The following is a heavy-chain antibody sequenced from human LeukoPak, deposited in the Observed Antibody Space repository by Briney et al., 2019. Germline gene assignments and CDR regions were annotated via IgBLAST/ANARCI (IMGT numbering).Heavy chain of an antibody. CDR3: ARGRSSMVRGYYYYYMDV. J-gene: IGHJ6*03. CDR2: IYYSGST. Sequence: SETLSLTCTVSGGSISSYYWSWIRQPPGKGPEWIGYIYYSGSTNYNPSLKSRVTISVDTSKNQFSLKRSSVTAADTAVYYCARGRSSMVRGYYYYYMDVWGKGTTVTISS. CDR1: GGSISSYY. V-gene: IGHV4-59*01. D-gene: IGHD3-10*01.